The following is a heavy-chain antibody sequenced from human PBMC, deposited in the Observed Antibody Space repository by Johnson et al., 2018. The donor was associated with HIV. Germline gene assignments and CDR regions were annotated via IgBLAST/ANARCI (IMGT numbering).Heavy chain of an antibody. D-gene: IGHD6-6*01. J-gene: IGHJ3*02. V-gene: IGHV3-66*01. Sequence: MLLVESGGGVERPGGSLRLSCAASGFTFDDYDMSWVRQAPGKGLEWVSIIYSGGSTYYADSVKGRFTISRDDSKNTLYLQMNSLKTEDTAVYYCTTDPQAARLFNDAFDIWGQGTMVTVSS. CDR1: GFTFDDYD. CDR2: IYSGGST. CDR3: TTDPQAARLFNDAFDI.